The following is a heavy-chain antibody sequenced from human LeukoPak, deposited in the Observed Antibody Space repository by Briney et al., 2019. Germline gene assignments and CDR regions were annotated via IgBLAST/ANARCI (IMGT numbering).Heavy chain of an antibody. Sequence: SGTLSLTCAVYGGSFSGYYWSWIRQPPGKGLEWIGEINHSGSINYNPSLKSRVTISVDTSKNQFSLKLSSVTAADTAVYYCARIVGIAARRGIDYWGQGTLVTVSS. CDR3: ARIVGIAARRGIDY. D-gene: IGHD6-6*01. V-gene: IGHV4-34*01. CDR1: GGSFSGYY. J-gene: IGHJ4*02. CDR2: INHSGSI.